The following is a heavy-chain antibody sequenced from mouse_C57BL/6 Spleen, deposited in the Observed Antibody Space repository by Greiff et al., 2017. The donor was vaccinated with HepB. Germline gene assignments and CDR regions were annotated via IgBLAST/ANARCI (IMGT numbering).Heavy chain of an antibody. V-gene: IGHV1-80*01. J-gene: IGHJ2*01. D-gene: IGHD3-2*02. CDR2: IYPGDGDT. Sequence: VQLQQSGAELVKPGASVKISCKASGYAFSSYWMNWVKQRPGKGLEWIGQIYPGDGDTNYNGKFKGKATLTADKSSSTAYMQLSSLTSEDSAVYFCARRGEDSSGYDYWGQGTTLTVSS. CDR1: GYAFSSYW. CDR3: ARRGEDSSGYDY.